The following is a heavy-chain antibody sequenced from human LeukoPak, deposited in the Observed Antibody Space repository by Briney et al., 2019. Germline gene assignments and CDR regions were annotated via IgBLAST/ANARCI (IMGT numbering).Heavy chain of an antibody. CDR3: TTDRYCSGGSCYFKGY. D-gene: IGHD2-15*01. CDR2: IKSKTDGGTT. Sequence: PGGSLRLSCAASGFTFSSYAMSWVRQAPGKGLEWVGRIKSKTDGGTTDYAAPVKGRFTISRDDSKNTLYLQMNSLKTEDTAVYYCTTDRYCSGGSCYFKGYWGQGTLVTVSS. CDR1: GFTFSSYA. J-gene: IGHJ4*02. V-gene: IGHV3-15*01.